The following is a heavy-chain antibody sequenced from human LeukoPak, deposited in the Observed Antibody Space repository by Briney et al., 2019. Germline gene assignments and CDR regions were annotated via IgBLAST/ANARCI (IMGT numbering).Heavy chain of an antibody. Sequence: ASVKVSCKASGYTFTNYGISWVRQTPGQGLEWMGWISAYTGNTNYAQNFQGRVTMTTDTSTSTAFMELRSLRSDDTAVYYCARSGVGYFYDNTGYYPLDYWGQGTLVTVSS. CDR3: ARSGVGYFYDNTGYYPLDY. CDR1: GYTFTNYG. D-gene: IGHD3-22*01. V-gene: IGHV1-18*01. J-gene: IGHJ4*02. CDR2: ISAYTGNT.